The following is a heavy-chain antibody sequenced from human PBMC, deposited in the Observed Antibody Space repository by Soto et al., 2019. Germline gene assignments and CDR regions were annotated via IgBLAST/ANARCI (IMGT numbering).Heavy chain of an antibody. CDR3: ARVIFGVVMARKNFGMDV. J-gene: IGHJ6*02. Sequence: SETLSLTCAVYGGSFSGYYWSWIRQPPGKGLEWIGEINHSGSTNYNPSLKSRVTISVDTSKNQFSLKLSSVTAADTAVYYCARVIFGVVMARKNFGMDVWGQGTTVTVSS. CDR1: GGSFSGYY. CDR2: INHSGST. V-gene: IGHV4-34*01. D-gene: IGHD3-3*01.